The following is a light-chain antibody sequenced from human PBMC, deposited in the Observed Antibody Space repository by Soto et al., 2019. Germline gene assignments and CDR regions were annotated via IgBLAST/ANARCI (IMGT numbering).Light chain of an antibody. J-gene: IGLJ1*01. CDR2: EVS. V-gene: IGLV2-23*02. Sequence: SALTQPASVSGSPGQSITISCTGTSSDVGSYNVVSWYQQHPGKAPKLLIYEVSERASGISNRFSGSKSDYTASLTISGLQAEDEADYYCCSYAGSTTFVFGTGTKVTVL. CDR1: SSDVGSYNV. CDR3: CSYAGSTTFV.